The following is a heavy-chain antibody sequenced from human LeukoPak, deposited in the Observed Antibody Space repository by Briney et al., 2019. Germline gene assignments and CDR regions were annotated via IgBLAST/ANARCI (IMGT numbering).Heavy chain of an antibody. J-gene: IGHJ4*02. CDR2: INSDGSST. V-gene: IGHV3-74*01. Sequence: GGSLRLSCAASGFTFDDHGMSWVRQAPGKGLVWVSRINSDGSSTSYADSVKGRFTISRDNAKNTLYLQMNSLRAEDTAVYYCARDRGGSYDYWGQGTLVTVSS. D-gene: IGHD1-26*01. CDR1: GFTFDDHG. CDR3: ARDRGGSYDY.